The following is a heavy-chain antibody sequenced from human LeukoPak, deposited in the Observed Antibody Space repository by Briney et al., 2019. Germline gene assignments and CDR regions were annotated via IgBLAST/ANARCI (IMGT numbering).Heavy chain of an antibody. CDR1: GFTFTSSA. CDR2: IVVGSGNT. D-gene: IGHD3-3*01. CDR3: AAVPLDNFWSGYSNYYYYYMDV. Sequence: SVKVSCKASGFTFTSSAMHWVRQARGQRLEWIGWIVVGSGNTNYAQKFQERVTITRDMSTSTAYMELSSLRSEDTAVYYCAAVPLDNFWSGYSNYYYYYMDVWGKGTTVTVSS. J-gene: IGHJ6*03. V-gene: IGHV1-58*02.